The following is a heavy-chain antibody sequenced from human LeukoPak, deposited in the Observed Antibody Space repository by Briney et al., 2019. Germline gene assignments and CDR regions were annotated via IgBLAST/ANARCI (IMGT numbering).Heavy chain of an antibody. CDR2: IKEDGSEK. CDR1: GFTFFAYW. D-gene: IGHD5-12*01. J-gene: IGHJ4*02. V-gene: IGHV3-7*01. CDR3: ARLTLSANDWCYDY. Sequence: GGSLRLSCADSGFTFFAYWMRWVRQAPGKGLEWVASIKEDGSEKYYVDSVKGRFTISRDNAKNSLYLQMNSLRAEDTAVYYCARLTLSANDWCYDYWGQGTVVTVSS.